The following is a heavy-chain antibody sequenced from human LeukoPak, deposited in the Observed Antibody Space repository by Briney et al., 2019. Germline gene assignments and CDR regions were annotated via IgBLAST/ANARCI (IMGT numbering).Heavy chain of an antibody. CDR2: IYYSGST. J-gene: IGHJ5*02. CDR1: GGSISSSSYY. V-gene: IGHV4-39*07. CDR3: ARIVVVIIDGWFDP. D-gene: IGHD3-22*01. Sequence: PSETLSLTCTVSGGSISSSSYYWGWIRQPPGKGLEWIGSIYYSGSTYYNPSLKSRVTISVDTSKNQFSLKLSSVTAADTAVYYCARIVVVIIDGWFDPWGQGTLVTVSS.